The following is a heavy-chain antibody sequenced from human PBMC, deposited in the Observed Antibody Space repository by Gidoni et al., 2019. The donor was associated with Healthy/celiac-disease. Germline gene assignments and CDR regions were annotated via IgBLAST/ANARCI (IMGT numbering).Heavy chain of an antibody. CDR1: GYTFTSYY. V-gene: IGHV1-46*01. CDR3: ARVSDYGGTTGRAFDI. Sequence: QVQLVQSGAEVKKPGASVKASCKASGYTFTSYYMHWVRQAPGQGLEWMGIIYPRGGSTSYAQKFQGRGTMTRYTSTSTGYMELSSLRSEDTAVYYCARVSDYGGTTGRAFDIWGQGTMVTVSS. J-gene: IGHJ3*02. CDR2: IYPRGGST. D-gene: IGHD4-17*01.